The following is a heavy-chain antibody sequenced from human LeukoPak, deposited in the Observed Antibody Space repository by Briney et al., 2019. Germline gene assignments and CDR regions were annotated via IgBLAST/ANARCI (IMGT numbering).Heavy chain of an antibody. J-gene: IGHJ4*02. D-gene: IGHD2/OR15-2a*01. Sequence: SETLSLTCSVSGGSISNYYWNWIRQPAGKGLEWIGRIYASGSTNYNPSLKSRVTISMDKSKNHFSLNLKSVTATDTGFYYCARDFYGDDGHHPFDYWGQGIQVTVSS. CDR1: GGSISNYY. CDR2: IYASGST. V-gene: IGHV4-4*07. CDR3: ARDFYGDDGHHPFDY.